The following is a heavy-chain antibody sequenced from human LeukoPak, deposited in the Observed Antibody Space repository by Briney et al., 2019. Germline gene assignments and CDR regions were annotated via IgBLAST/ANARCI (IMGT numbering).Heavy chain of an antibody. D-gene: IGHD1-26*01. CDR1: GGSFSGYY. CDR2: INHCGST. J-gene: IGHJ4*02. Sequence: KASETLSLTCAVYGGSFSGYYWSWIRQPPGKGLEWIGEINHCGSTNYNPSLKSRVTISVDTSKNQFSLKLSSVTAADTAVYYCARGRGSTTTFLSYYFDYWGQGTLVTVSS. V-gene: IGHV4-34*01. CDR3: ARGRGSTTTFLSYYFDY.